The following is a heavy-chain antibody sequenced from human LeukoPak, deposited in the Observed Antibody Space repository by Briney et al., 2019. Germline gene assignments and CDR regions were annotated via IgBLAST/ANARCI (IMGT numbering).Heavy chain of an antibody. V-gene: IGHV4-59*08. J-gene: IGHJ4*02. Sequence: SETLSLTCTVSGASISSYYWSWIRQPPGKGLEWIGYIYYSGSTNYNPSLKSRVTISVDTSKNQFSLKLSSVTAADTAVYYCARGTRNFDYWGQGTLVTVPS. CDR2: IYYSGST. CDR3: ARGTRNFDY. D-gene: IGHD3/OR15-3a*01. CDR1: GASISSYY.